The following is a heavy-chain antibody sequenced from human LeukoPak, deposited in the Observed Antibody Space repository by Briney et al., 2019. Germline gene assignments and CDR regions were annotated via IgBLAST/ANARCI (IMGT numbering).Heavy chain of an antibody. Sequence: SETLSLTCSVSGGSVSSYYWSWIRQSPGKGLEWIGYIHNSGRPNYNPSLKSRVTGFVGTSKNQVSLRLSSVTAADTAVYYCARHGTISSESYFDYWGQGALVTVSS. CDR1: GGSVSSYY. CDR2: IHNSGRP. J-gene: IGHJ4*02. V-gene: IGHV4-59*08. D-gene: IGHD1-14*01. CDR3: ARHGTISSESYFDY.